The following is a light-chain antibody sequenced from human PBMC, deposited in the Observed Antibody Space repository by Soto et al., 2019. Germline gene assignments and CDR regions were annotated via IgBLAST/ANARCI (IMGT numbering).Light chain of an antibody. CDR2: GNS. J-gene: IGLJ2*01. CDR3: QSYDSSLSGQGDVV. CDR1: SSNIGAGYD. V-gene: IGLV1-40*01. Sequence: QSVLTQPPSVSGAPGQRVTISCTGSSSNIGAGYDVHWYQQLPGTAPKLLIYGNSNRPSGVPDRCSGSKSGTSASLAITGLQAEEEADYYCQSYDSSLSGQGDVVFGGGTKLTVL.